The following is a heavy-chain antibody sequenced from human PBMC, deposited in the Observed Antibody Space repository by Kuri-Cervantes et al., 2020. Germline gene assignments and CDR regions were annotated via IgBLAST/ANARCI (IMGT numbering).Heavy chain of an antibody. CDR2: INHSGST. J-gene: IGHJ4*02. CDR3: ARGPSEWGAAAAPFDY. Sequence: SETLSLTCAVYGGSFSGYYWSWIRQPPGKGLEWIGEINHSGSTNYNPSLKSRVTISVDKSKNQFSLKLSSVTAADTAVYYCARGPSEWGAAAAPFDYWGQGTLVTVSS. CDR1: GGSFSGYY. D-gene: IGHD6-13*01. V-gene: IGHV4-34*01.